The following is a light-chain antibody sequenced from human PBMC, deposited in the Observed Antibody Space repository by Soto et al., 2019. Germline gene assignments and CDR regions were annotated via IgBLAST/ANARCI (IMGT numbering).Light chain of an antibody. CDR3: QQFSSYPLT. CDR2: DAS. V-gene: IGKV3-20*01. Sequence: EVVLAQSQGTLSLSPSEEANLXWRTSQTVRNNYLAWYQQKPGQAPRLLIYDASSRATGIPDRFSGGGSGTDFTLTISRLEPEDFAVYYCQQFSSYPLTFGGGTKVDIK. CDR1: QTVRNNY. J-gene: IGKJ4*01.